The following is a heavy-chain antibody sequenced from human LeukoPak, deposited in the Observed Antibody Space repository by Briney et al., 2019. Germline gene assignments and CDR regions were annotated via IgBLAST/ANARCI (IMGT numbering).Heavy chain of an antibody. CDR1: GGSFSGYY. Sequence: PETLSLTCAVYGGSFSGYYWSWIRQPPGKGLEWIGEINHSGSTNYNPSLKSRVTISVDTSKNQFSPKLSSVTAADTAVYYCARDSSSWYGGFDYWGQGTLVTVSS. V-gene: IGHV4-34*01. CDR2: INHSGST. D-gene: IGHD6-13*01. CDR3: ARDSSSWYGGFDY. J-gene: IGHJ4*02.